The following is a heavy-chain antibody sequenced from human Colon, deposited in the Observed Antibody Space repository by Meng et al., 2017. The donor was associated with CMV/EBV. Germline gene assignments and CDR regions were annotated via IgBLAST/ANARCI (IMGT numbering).Heavy chain of an antibody. V-gene: IGHV4-4*07. CDR1: GASITSYY. CDR3: ARDSNLSGLAY. D-gene: IGHD3-10*01. Sequence: QVQLRESGPGLVKPSETLSLTCTVSGASITSYYWSWSRQPAGKGLEWIGRVYISGNTNYNPSLKSRVTMSIDTSKNQLSLNIRSVTAADTAVYYCARDSNLSGLAYWGQGTLVTVSS. J-gene: IGHJ4*02. CDR2: VYISGNT.